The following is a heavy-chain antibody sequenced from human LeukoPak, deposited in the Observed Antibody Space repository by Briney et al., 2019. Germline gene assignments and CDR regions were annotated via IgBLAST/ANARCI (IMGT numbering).Heavy chain of an antibody. Sequence: RASVKVSCKASGYTFTSYYMHWVRQAPGQGLEWMGIINPSGGSTSYAQKFQGRVTMTRDTSTSTVYMELSSLRSEDTAVYYCARGETTMVTPVAGDAFDIWGQGTMVTVSS. V-gene: IGHV1-46*01. D-gene: IGHD4-23*01. CDR3: ARGETTMVTPVAGDAFDI. J-gene: IGHJ3*02. CDR1: GYTFTSYY. CDR2: INPSGGST.